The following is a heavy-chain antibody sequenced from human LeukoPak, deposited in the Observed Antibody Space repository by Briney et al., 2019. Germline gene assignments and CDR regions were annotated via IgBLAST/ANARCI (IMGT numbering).Heavy chain of an antibody. D-gene: IGHD2-2*01. CDR3: ASLSVVVPAATTD. J-gene: IGHJ4*02. Sequence: SETLSLTCAVYGGSFSGYYWSWIRQPPGKGLEWIGEINHSGSTNYNPSLKSRVTISVDTSKNQFSLNLSSVTAADTAVYYCASLSVVVPAATTDWGQGTLVTVSS. V-gene: IGHV4-34*01. CDR1: GGSFSGYY. CDR2: INHSGST.